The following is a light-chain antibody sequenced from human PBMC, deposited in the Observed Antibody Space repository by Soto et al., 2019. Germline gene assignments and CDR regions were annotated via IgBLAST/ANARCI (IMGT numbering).Light chain of an antibody. CDR3: QQSYNGPFT. J-gene: IGKJ3*01. Sequence: DIQMTQSPSFLSASVGDRVTITCRASQSINRYLNWYQQKPGKAPKLLIYAASSLQSGVPSRFSGSGSGTDFTLTISSLQPEDFAPYYCQQSYNGPFTFGPGTKVDIK. CDR2: AAS. V-gene: IGKV1-39*01. CDR1: QSINRY.